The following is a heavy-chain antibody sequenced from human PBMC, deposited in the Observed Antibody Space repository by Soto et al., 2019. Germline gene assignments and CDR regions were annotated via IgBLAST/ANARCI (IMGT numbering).Heavy chain of an antibody. CDR2: MNPNSGNT. V-gene: IGHV1-8*01. CDR1: GYTFTSYD. Sequence: QVQLVQSGAEVKKPGASVKVSCKASGYTFTSYDINWVRQATGQGLEWMVWMNPNSGNTGYAQKFQGRVTMTRNTSISTDYMELSSLRSEDTAVYYCARGEGYCSGGSCWGWFDPWGQGTLVTVSS. CDR3: ARGEGYCSGGSCWGWFDP. D-gene: IGHD2-15*01. J-gene: IGHJ5*02.